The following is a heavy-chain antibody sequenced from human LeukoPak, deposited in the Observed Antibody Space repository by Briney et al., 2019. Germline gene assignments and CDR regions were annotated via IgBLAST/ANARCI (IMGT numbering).Heavy chain of an antibody. CDR2: ISGSGGST. CDR3: AKDLLNWGLPLRAGCFDY. J-gene: IGHJ4*02. CDR1: GFTFSSYA. V-gene: IGHV3-23*01. D-gene: IGHD7-27*01. Sequence: PGGSLRLSCAASGFTFSSYAMSWVRQAPGKGLEWVSAISGSGGSTYYADSVKGRFTISRDNSKNTLYLQMNSLRAEDTAVYYCAKDLLNWGLPLRAGCFDYWGQGTLVTVSS.